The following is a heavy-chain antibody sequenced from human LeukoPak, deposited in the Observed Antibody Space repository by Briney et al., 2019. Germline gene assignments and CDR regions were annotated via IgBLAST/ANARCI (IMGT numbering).Heavy chain of an antibody. CDR3: TTPIGYCSSTSCYILDY. V-gene: IGHV3-23*01. Sequence: GGSLRLSCAASGFTFSSYAMSWVRQAPGKGLEWVSAISGSGGSTYYADSVKGRFTISRDNSKNTLYLQMNSLKTEDTAVYYCTTPIGYCSSTSCYILDYWGQGTLVTVSS. CDR1: GFTFSSYA. D-gene: IGHD2-2*02. J-gene: IGHJ4*02. CDR2: ISGSGGST.